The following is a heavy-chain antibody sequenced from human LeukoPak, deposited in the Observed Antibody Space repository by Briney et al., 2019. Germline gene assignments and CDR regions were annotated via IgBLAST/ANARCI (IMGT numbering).Heavy chain of an antibody. Sequence: GSLRLSCAASGFTFSSYSMNWVRQAPGKGLEWVSYISSSSTIYYADSVKGRFTISRDNAKNSLYLQMNSLRAEDTAVYYCARAPRYDYWGQGTLVTVSS. CDR2: ISSSSTI. CDR1: GFTFSSYS. D-gene: IGHD3-9*01. J-gene: IGHJ4*02. CDR3: ARAPRYDY. V-gene: IGHV3-48*01.